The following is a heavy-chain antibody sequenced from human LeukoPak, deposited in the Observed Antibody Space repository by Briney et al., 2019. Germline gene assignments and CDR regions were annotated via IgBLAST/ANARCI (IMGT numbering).Heavy chain of an antibody. D-gene: IGHD2-2*01. CDR3: ARVGCSSTSCYPGAFDI. V-gene: IGHV4-34*01. Sequence: SETLSLTCAVYGGSFSGYYWSWIRQPPGKGLEWIGEINHSGSTNYNPSLKSRVTISVDTSKNQFSLKLSSVTAADTAVYYCARVGCSSTSCYPGAFDIWGQGTMVTASS. J-gene: IGHJ3*02. CDR1: GGSFSGYY. CDR2: INHSGST.